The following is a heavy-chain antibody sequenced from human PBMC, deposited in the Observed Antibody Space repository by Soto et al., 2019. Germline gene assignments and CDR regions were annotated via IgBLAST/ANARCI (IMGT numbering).Heavy chain of an antibody. CDR1: GYTFTSYG. J-gene: IGHJ6*02. CDR2: IIAYNGNT. Sequence: ASVKVSCKASGYTFTSYGISCVRQAPGQGLERMGWIIAYNGNTNSAQKPQSKDTMTTDTSTSTAYMELRSLRSEDTAVYYCARLSLSGRGPVYYSYGIDVWGLVRTGTVFS. CDR3: ARLSLSGRGPVYYSYGIDV. D-gene: IGHD6-25*01. V-gene: IGHV1-18*04.